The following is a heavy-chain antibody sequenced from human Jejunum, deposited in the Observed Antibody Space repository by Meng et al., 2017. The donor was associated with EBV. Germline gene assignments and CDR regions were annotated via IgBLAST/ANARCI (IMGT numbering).Heavy chain of an antibody. Sequence: VRRVQVRVGVRNPRTSSYASWIASETPFTSYDINWVRQASGHVPEWMGWTSAQSGNTGYAHKSQGRATLPWTTPISRAYLELSILRSENTAVYYCARGVAAGFDYWGQGTLVTVSS. V-gene: IGHV1-8*02. D-gene: IGHD6-13*01. CDR1: ETPFTSYD. CDR2: TSAQSGNT. J-gene: IGHJ4*02. CDR3: ARGVAAGFDY.